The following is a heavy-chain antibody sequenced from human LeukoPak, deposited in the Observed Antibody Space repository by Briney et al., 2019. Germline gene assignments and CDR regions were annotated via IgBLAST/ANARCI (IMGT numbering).Heavy chain of an antibody. J-gene: IGHJ6*02. CDR3: ARDYEPYCSGGSCPSWESNYYYGMDV. V-gene: IGHV3-48*04. Sequence: PGGSLRLSCAASGFTLSTYSMNWVRQAPGKGLEWVSYISSSGNTIYYADSVKGRFTISRDNAKNSLYLQMNSLRAEDTAVYYCARDYEPYCSGGSCPSWESNYYYGMDVWGQGTTVTVSS. CDR1: GFTLSTYS. D-gene: IGHD2-15*01. CDR2: ISSSGNTI.